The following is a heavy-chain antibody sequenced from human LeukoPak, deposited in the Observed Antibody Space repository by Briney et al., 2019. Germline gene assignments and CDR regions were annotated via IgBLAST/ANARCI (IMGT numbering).Heavy chain of an antibody. V-gene: IGHV4-34*01. D-gene: IGHD4/OR15-4a*01. CDR2: INHSGST. CDR3: ARHVRYPANHFDY. CDR1: GGSFSGYY. Sequence: PSETLSLTCAVYGGSFSGYYWSWIRQPPGKGLEWIGEINHSGSTNYNPSLKSRVTISVDTSKNQFSLKLSSVTAADTAVYYCARHVRYPANHFDYWGQGTLVTVSS. J-gene: IGHJ4*02.